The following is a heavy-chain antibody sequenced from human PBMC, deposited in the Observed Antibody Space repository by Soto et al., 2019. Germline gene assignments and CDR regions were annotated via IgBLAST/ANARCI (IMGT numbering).Heavy chain of an antibody. V-gene: IGHV1-2*02. J-gene: IGHJ4*02. CDR3: ARVTVIVVTATPGYFDY. D-gene: IGHD2-21*02. Sequence: DSVKVSCKASGYKFTCYYMHWVRQAPGQGLEWMGWINPHSGGTNYAQKFQGRFTMTRDTSISTAYMELSRLRSDDTAVHYCARVTVIVVTATPGYFDYWGQGTLVTVSS. CDR2: INPHSGGT. CDR1: GYKFTCYY.